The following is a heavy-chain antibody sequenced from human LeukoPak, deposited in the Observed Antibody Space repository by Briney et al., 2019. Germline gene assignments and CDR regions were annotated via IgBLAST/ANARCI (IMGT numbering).Heavy chain of an antibody. J-gene: IGHJ4*02. CDR1: GGTFSSYA. V-gene: IGHV1-69*13. D-gene: IGHD3-22*01. CDR3: AREYYYDSSGYYHFDY. CDR2: IIPIFGTA. Sequence: SVKVSCKASGGTFSSYAISWVRQAPGQGLEWMGGIIPIFGTANYAQKFQGRVTITADESMSTAYMELSSLRSEDTAVYYCAREYYYDSSGYYHFDYWGQGTLVTVSS.